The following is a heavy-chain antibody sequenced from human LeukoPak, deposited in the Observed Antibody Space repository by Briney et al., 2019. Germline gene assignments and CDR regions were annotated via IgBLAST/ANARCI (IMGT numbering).Heavy chain of an antibody. D-gene: IGHD3-3*01. J-gene: IGHJ5*02. CDR1: GGSFSGYC. V-gene: IGHV4-34*01. Sequence: SETLSLTCAVYGGSFSGYCWSWIRQPPGKGLEWIGEINHSGSTNYNPSLKSRVTISVDTSKNQFSLKLSSVTAADTAVYYCARGSITIFGVVKRNWFDPWGQGTLVTVSS. CDR2: INHSGST. CDR3: ARGSITIFGVVKRNWFDP.